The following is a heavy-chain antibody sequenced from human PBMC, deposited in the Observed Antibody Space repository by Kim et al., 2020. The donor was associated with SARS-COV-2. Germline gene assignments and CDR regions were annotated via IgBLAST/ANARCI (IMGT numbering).Heavy chain of an antibody. CDR2: ISHSGTT. D-gene: IGHD6-19*01. CDR3: AQSSSRRCLDY. V-gene: IGHV4-4*02. J-gene: IGHJ4*02. CDR1: GGSISNSW. Sequence: SETLSLTCAVSGGSISNSWWSWVRQPPGMGLEWIGEISHSGTTNYNASLRSRGTISVDKSNNQFSLKLTSVTAADTAVYYCAQSSSRRCLDYWGQGTLVTVSS.